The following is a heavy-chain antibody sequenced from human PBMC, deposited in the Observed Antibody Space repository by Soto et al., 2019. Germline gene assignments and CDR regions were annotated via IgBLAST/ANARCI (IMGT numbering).Heavy chain of an antibody. Sequence: QVQLVQSGAEVKKPGAAVKVSCKASGYTFTSYYMHWARQAPGQGLEWMGIINLSGGTTTYAQKFQGSATMTRDPSTSTVYLELSSLRSDDTAVYYCARRSFSSRWYFDYWGQGTLVTVSS. CDR1: GYTFTSYY. CDR2: INLSGGTT. D-gene: IGHD6-19*01. CDR3: ARRSFSSRWYFDY. V-gene: IGHV1-46*01. J-gene: IGHJ4*02.